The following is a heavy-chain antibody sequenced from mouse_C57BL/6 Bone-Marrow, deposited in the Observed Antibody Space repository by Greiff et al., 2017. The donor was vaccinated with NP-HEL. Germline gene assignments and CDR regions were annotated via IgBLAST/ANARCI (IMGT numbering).Heavy chain of an antibody. D-gene: IGHD2-2*01. CDR2: ISDGGSYT. V-gene: IGHV5-4*01. CDR3: RTPLIYYGYGYYAMDY. J-gene: IGHJ4*01. CDR1: GFTFSSYA. Sequence: EVQLVESGGGLVKPGGSLKLSCAASGFTFSSYAMSWVRQTPEKRLEWVATISDGGSYTYYPDNVKGRFTISRDNAKNNLYLQMSHLKSEDTAMYYCRTPLIYYGYGYYAMDYWGQGTSVTVSS.